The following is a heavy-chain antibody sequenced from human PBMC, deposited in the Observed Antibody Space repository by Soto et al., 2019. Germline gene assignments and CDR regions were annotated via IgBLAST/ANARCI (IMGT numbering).Heavy chain of an antibody. V-gene: IGHV1-46*01. J-gene: IGHJ4*02. CDR1: GDTFTDYY. CDR3: ARGGHVVVVTAALDY. D-gene: IGHD2-21*02. Sequence: QVQLVQSGAEVKKPGASVKVSCKASGDTFTDYYIHWVRQAPGQGLEWMGTVNPSGGHTTYAQHSQGRVTMTRDTSTSTLCMELTSLTSEDTAVYYCARGGHVVVVTAALDYWGQGTLVTVSS. CDR2: VNPSGGHT.